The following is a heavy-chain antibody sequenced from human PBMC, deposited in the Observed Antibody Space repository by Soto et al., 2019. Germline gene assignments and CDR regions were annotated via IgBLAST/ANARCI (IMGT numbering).Heavy chain of an antibody. CDR3: ATAAAGYYFDY. J-gene: IGHJ4*02. Sequence: GGSLRLSCATSISTFSSYWMTWVRQAPGKGLEWVANINLDGSEKSHVDSVKGRFTISRDNAKKYLYLQMNSLRAEDTAVYYCATAAAGYYFDYWGQGTLVTVSS. CDR2: INLDGSEK. V-gene: IGHV3-7*01. D-gene: IGHD6-13*01. CDR1: ISTFSSYW.